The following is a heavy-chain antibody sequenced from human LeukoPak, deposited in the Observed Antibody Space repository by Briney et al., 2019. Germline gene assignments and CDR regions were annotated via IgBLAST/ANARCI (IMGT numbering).Heavy chain of an antibody. V-gene: IGHV3-74*01. Sequence: QPGGSLRLSCAASGFTFSTYWMHWVRQVPGKGLVWVSHISSEGRSPSYADSVKGRFTISRDNAKNTLYLQMNSLRAEDTAVYYCARDDPGIGIDYWGQGTLVTVSS. J-gene: IGHJ4*02. CDR2: ISSEGRSP. CDR1: GFTFSTYW. CDR3: ARDDPGIGIDY. D-gene: IGHD2-15*01.